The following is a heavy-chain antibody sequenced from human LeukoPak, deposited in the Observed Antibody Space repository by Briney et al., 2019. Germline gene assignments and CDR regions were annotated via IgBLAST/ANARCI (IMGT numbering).Heavy chain of an antibody. CDR2: ISGSSGST. V-gene: IGHV3-23*01. J-gene: IGHJ4*02. CDR3: AKLDCSSTSCYVFNEAGSFDY. D-gene: IGHD2-2*01. Sequence: PGGSLRLSCAASGFTFSSYAMSWVRQALGEGLEWVSAISGSSGSTYYADSVKGRFTISRDNSKNTLYLQMNSLRAEDTAVYYCAKLDCSSTSCYVFNEAGSFDYWGQGTLVTVSS. CDR1: GFTFSSYA.